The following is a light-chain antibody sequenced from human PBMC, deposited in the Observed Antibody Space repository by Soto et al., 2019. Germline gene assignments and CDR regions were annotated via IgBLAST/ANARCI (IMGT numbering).Light chain of an antibody. CDR2: SAS. CDR1: QSIGNF. CDR3: QPSHTIPT. J-gene: IGKJ4*01. Sequence: DIQMTQSPSSLSASVGDRVNITCRASQSIGNFLNWYQQKPGTVPKVLIYSASSLQSGVPSRFSGSGFGTYFTLTINSLQPDDFANYYCQPSHTIPTFGGGTTVEIK. V-gene: IGKV1-39*01.